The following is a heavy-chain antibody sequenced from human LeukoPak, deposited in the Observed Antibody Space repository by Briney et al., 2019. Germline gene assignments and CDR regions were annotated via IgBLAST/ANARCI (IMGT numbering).Heavy chain of an antibody. V-gene: IGHV4-59*08. CDR1: GGSINSFY. CDR3: ARGSPEGLWFGELLFGNWFDP. CDR2: ISYNGIT. Sequence: NPSETLSLTCTVSGGSINSFYWTWIRQSPGKGLEWIGYISYNGITSYNPSLKGRVTFSVDTSKNQVSLKLSSVTAADTAVYYCARGSPEGLWFGELLFGNWFDPWGQGTLVTASS. J-gene: IGHJ5*02. D-gene: IGHD3-10*01.